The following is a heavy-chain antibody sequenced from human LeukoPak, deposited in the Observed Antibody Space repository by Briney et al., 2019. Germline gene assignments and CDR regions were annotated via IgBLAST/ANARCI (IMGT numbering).Heavy chain of an antibody. Sequence: GGSLRLSCAASEFTFSNAWMSWVRQAPGKGLEWVGRIKSKTDGGTTDYAAPVKGRFTISRDDSKNTLYLQMNSLKTEDTAVYYCTTTYYDFWSGSVWGQGTLVTVSS. D-gene: IGHD3-3*01. J-gene: IGHJ4*02. V-gene: IGHV3-15*01. CDR2: IKSKTDGGTT. CDR3: TTTYYDFWSGSV. CDR1: EFTFSNAW.